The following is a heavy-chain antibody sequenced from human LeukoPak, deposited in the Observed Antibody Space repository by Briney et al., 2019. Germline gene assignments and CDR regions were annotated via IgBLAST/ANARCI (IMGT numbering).Heavy chain of an antibody. Sequence: ASVKVSCKASGYTFTGYYMHWVRQAPGQGLEWMGRINPNSGGTNYAQKFQGRVTMTRDTSISTAYMELSRLRSDDTAVYYYARDPLGYCSGGSCYEFDYWGQGTLVTVSS. CDR1: GYTFTGYY. CDR2: INPNSGGT. D-gene: IGHD2-15*01. CDR3: ARDPLGYCSGGSCYEFDY. J-gene: IGHJ4*02. V-gene: IGHV1-2*06.